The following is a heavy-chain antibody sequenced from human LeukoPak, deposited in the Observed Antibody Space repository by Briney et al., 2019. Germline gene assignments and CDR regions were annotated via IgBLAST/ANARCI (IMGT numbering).Heavy chain of an antibody. V-gene: IGHV4-39*07. CDR2: VDYDGTT. CDR3: ARESLEWLLDWNWFDP. CDR1: GGSISSSSYY. Sequence: SETLSLTCTVSGGSISSSSYYWAWIRQPPGKGLEWIGSVDYDGTTYYNPSLKSRVTKSVDTSKNQFSLKLSSVTAADTAVYYRARESLEWLLDWNWFDPWGQGTLVTVSS. J-gene: IGHJ5*02. D-gene: IGHD3-3*01.